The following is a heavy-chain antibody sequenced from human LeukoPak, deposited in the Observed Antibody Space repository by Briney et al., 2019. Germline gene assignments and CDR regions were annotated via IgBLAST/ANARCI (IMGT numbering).Heavy chain of an antibody. CDR2: INPRTGST. CDR3: AGDDIAAAYTADY. Sequence: ASVKVSCKASGDTFTTYYMHWVRQAPGQGLEWMGIINPRTGSTSYAQKFQGRVTMTRDTSTSTVYMELSSLRSEDTAVYYCAGDDIAAAYTADYWGQGTLVTVSS. V-gene: IGHV1-46*01. D-gene: IGHD6-13*01. J-gene: IGHJ4*02. CDR1: GDTFTTYY.